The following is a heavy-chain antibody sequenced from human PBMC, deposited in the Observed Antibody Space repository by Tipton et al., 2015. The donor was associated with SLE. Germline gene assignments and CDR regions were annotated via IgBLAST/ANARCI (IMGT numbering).Heavy chain of an antibody. V-gene: IGHV1-18*01. CDR3: ARAPIVAPLSVRPFDY. CDR1: GYTFTSYG. J-gene: IGHJ4*02. CDR2: ISAYNGNT. D-gene: IGHD5-12*01. Sequence: QLVQPGAEVKKPGASVKVSCKASGYTFTSYGISWVRQAPGQGLEWMGWISAYNGNTNYAQKLQGRVTMTTDTSTSTAYMELRSLRSDDTAVYYCARAPIVAPLSVRPFDYWGQGTLVTVSS.